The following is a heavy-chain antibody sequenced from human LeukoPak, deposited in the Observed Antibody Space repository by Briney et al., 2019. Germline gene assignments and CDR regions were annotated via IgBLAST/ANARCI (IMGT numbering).Heavy chain of an antibody. V-gene: IGHV3-30-3*01. CDR2: ISYDGSNK. CDR3: AREAVSGSYCFDY. J-gene: IGHJ4*02. Sequence: GGSLRLSCAASGFTFSSYAMHWVRQAPGKGLEWVAVISYDGSNKYYADSVKGRFTISRDNSKNTPYLQMNSLRAEDTAVYYCAREAVSGSYCFDYWGQGTLVTVSS. CDR1: GFTFSSYA. D-gene: IGHD1-26*01.